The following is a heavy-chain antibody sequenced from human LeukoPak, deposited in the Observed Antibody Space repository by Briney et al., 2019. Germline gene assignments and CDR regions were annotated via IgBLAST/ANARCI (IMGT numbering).Heavy chain of an antibody. J-gene: IGHJ4*02. V-gene: IGHV4-59*01. CDR3: ARAGTEGGYSSSSQPFDY. CDR2: IYFSGST. CDR1: GGSTSSYY. D-gene: IGHD6-6*01. Sequence: SETLSLTCTVSGGSTSSYYWSWMQQPPGKGVAWIGYIYFSGSTNYNPSLKSRVTISVDTSKNQFSLKLSSVTAADTAVYYCARAGTEGGYSSSSQPFDYWGQGTLVTVSS.